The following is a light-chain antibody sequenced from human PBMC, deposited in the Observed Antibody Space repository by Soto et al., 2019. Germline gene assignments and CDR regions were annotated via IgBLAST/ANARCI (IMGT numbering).Light chain of an antibody. J-gene: IGKJ2*01. CDR1: QSVSSSY. V-gene: IGKV3-20*01. CDR2: GAS. Sequence: EIVLTQSPGTLSLSPGERATLSCRASQSVSSSYLAWYQQKPGQAPRLLIYGASGRATGIPDRFSGSGSGTAVTLTISRLEPEDFAVYYCQQYGSSPMYTFGQETKLEIK. CDR3: QQYGSSPMYT.